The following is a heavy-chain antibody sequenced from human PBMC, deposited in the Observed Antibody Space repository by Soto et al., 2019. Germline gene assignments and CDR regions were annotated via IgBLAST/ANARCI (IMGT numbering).Heavy chain of an antibody. V-gene: IGHV1-8*01. D-gene: IGHD3-10*01. CDR3: ASRYYGSGSHDAFDI. Sequence: GASVKVSCKASGYTVTSYDINWVRQATGQGLEWMGWMNPNSGNTGYAQKFQGRVTMTRNTSISTAYMELSSLRSEDTAVYYCASRYYGSGSHDAFDIWGQGTMVTVSS. CDR1: GYTVTSYD. CDR2: MNPNSGNT. J-gene: IGHJ3*02.